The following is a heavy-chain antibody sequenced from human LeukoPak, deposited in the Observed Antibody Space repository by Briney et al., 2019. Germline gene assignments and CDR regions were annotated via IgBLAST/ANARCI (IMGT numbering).Heavy chain of an antibody. CDR3: AKQCGGSDWFDAFDI. J-gene: IGHJ3*02. Sequence: SETLSLTCAVYGXSFRNYYWSWIRQPPGKGQEWIGEINHSGSTKYNPSLKSRVTISVDRSKNQFSLKLSSVTAADTAVYYCAKQCGGSDWFDAFDIWGQGTMVTVSS. CDR1: GXSFRNYY. V-gene: IGHV4-34*01. D-gene: IGHD6-19*01. CDR2: INHSGST.